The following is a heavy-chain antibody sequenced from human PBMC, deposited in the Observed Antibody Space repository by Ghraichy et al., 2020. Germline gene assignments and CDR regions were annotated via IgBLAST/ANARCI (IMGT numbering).Heavy chain of an antibody. J-gene: IGHJ5*02. CDR3: ARVKIVEPFDP. CDR1: GASISSSSYY. D-gene: IGHD2-21*01. Sequence: SQTLSLTCTVSGASISSSSYYWGWLRQPPGKGLEWIGSIYHSGTTYCSPSLKSRVTISVDTSTNQFSLKLSSVTAADTAVYYCARVKIVEPFDPWGQGTLVAVSS. CDR2: IYHSGTT. V-gene: IGHV4-39*01.